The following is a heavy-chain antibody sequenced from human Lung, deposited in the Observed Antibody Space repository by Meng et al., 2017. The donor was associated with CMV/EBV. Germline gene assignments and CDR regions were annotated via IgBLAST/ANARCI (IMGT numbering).Heavy chain of an antibody. V-gene: IGHV3-7*01. CDR1: GFTFSSYW. CDR3: ARDLRSPVH. Sequence: GEXXKISCAASGFTFSSYWMSWVRQAPVKGLEWVASIKQDGSEKYYVDSVKGRFTISRDNAKNSLYLQMNSLRAEDTAVYYCARDLRSPVHWGQGTLVTVSS. CDR2: IKQDGSEK. J-gene: IGHJ4*02. D-gene: IGHD3-10*01.